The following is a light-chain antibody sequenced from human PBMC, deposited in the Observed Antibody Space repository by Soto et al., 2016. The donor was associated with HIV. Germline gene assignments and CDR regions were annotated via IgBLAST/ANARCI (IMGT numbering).Light chain of an antibody. CDR3: QAWDTNTYVI. CDR1: NLGEKY. V-gene: IGLV3-1*01. CDR2: QDS. Sequence: SFELSQPPSLSVSPGQTASITCSGENLGEKYVCWYQQKPGQSPVLVIHQDSERPSGIPERFSGSNSGNTATLTISGTQAMDEGDYYCQAWDTNTYVIFGGGTKLTV. J-gene: IGLJ2*01.